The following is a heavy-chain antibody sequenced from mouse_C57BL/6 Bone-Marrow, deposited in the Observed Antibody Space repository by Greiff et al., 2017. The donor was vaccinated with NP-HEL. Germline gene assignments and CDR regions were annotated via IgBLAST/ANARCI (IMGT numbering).Heavy chain of an antibody. CDR1: GYTFTSYW. D-gene: IGHD1-1*01. CDR3: ARAALSVVATDWYFDV. V-gene: IGHV1-64*01. CDR2: IHPNSGST. Sequence: QVQLQQPGAELVKPGASVKLSCKASGYTFTSYWMHWVKQRPGQGLEWIGMIHPNSGSTNYNEKFKSKATLTVDKSSSTAYMQLSSLTSEDSAVSYCARAALSVVATDWYFDVWGTGTTVTVSS. J-gene: IGHJ1*03.